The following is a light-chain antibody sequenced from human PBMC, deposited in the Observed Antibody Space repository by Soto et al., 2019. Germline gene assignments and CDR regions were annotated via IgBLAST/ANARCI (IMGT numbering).Light chain of an antibody. Sequence: DIQLTQSPSFLSASVGDRVTITCRASQGISSYLAWYQQKPRKAPEVLIFGASTLQSGVPSRFSGSGSGTEFTLTISSLQPEDFATYYCQQLMSYPITFGQGTRLESK. CDR3: QQLMSYPIT. V-gene: IGKV1-9*01. CDR1: QGISSY. CDR2: GAS. J-gene: IGKJ5*01.